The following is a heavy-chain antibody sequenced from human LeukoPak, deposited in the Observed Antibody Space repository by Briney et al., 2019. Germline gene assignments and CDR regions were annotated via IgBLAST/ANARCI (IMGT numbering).Heavy chain of an antibody. J-gene: IGHJ4*02. Sequence: ASVKVSCKASGYTFTGDYMHWVRQAPGQGLEWMGRINPNSGGTNYAQKFQGRVTMTRDTSISTAYMELSRLRSDDTAVYYCARSRRREAYFDYWGQGTLVTVSS. CDR3: ARSRRREAYFDY. CDR1: GYTFTGDY. V-gene: IGHV1-2*06. CDR2: INPNSGGT.